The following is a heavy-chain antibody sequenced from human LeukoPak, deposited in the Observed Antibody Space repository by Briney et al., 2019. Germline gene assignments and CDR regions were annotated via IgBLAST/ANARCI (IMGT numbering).Heavy chain of an antibody. CDR3: AREGRYRYGYNEYHLYMDI. CDR1: GGSINNYY. V-gene: IGHV4-4*07. D-gene: IGHD5-18*01. CDR2: INPSGSG. Sequence: SETLSLTCTVSGGSINNYYWSWIRQPAAKGLEWIGRINPSGSGDFNPSLQSRVTMSFDTSKNQFSLKLSSVTAAETAVYYCAREGRYRYGYNEYHLYMDIWGKGTTVTVSS. J-gene: IGHJ6*03.